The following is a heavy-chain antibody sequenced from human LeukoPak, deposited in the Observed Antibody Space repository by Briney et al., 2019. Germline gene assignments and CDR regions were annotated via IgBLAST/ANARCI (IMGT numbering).Heavy chain of an antibody. CDR3: ATSKLEWLFNFHY. D-gene: IGHD3-3*01. CDR2: IRQDGNEK. V-gene: IGHV3-7*03. CDR1: GFTFSSYW. J-gene: IGHJ4*02. Sequence: PGGSLRLSCAASGFTFSSYWMSWVRQAPGKGLEWVANIRQDGNEKYYVDSVKGRFIISRDNAKNSLYLQINSLRAEDTAVYFCATSKLEWLFNFHYWGQGTLVTVSS.